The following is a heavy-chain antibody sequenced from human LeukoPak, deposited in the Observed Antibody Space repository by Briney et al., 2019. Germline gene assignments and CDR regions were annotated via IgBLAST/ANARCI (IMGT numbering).Heavy chain of an antibody. CDR3: ARTPGGALGS. V-gene: IGHV3-74*01. J-gene: IGHJ4*02. CDR1: GLTFGRYW. CDR2: INNDGSTT. D-gene: IGHD4-23*01. Sequence: GGSLRLSCAASGLTFGRYWMHWVRQAPGKGLVWVSRINNDGSTTTYADAVKGRFTISRDTAKNTVFLQMDSLRADDTAMYYCARTPGGALGSWGQGTQVTVSS.